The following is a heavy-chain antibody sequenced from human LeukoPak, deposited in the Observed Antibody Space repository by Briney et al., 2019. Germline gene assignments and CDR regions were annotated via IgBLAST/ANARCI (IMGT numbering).Heavy chain of an antibody. J-gene: IGHJ3*02. CDR1: GFTFSDYY. CDR2: ISSSGSTI. CDR3: ATQGGTYDSSGYCYVRGAFDI. V-gene: IGHV3-11*04. D-gene: IGHD3-22*01. Sequence: GGSLRLSCAASGFTFSDYYMSWIRQAPGKGLEWVSYISSSGSTIHYADSVKGRFTISRDNAKNSLYLQMNSLRAEDTAVYYCATQGGTYDSSGYCYVRGAFDIWGQGTMVTVSS.